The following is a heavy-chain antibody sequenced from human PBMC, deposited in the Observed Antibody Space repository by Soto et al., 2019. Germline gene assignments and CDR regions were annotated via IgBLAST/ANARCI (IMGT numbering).Heavy chain of an antibody. CDR2: IIPILGIA. J-gene: IGHJ3*02. CDR1: GGTFSSYT. D-gene: IGHD5-12*01. V-gene: IGHV1-69*08. CDR3: ARDRGDGYNNI. Sequence: QVQLVQSGAEVKKPGSSVKVSCKASGGTFSSYTISWVRQAPGQGLEWIGRIIPILGIANYAQKFQGRVTINADKSTSTAYMELSSLRSEDTAVYYCARDRGDGYNNIWGQGTMVTVSS.